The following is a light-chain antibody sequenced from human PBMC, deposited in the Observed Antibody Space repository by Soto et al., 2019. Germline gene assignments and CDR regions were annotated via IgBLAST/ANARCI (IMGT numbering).Light chain of an antibody. CDR1: QSISSN. Sequence: DIQMTQSPSSLSASVGDRVTITFRASQSISSNLNWYQQKPGKAPKLLSYAASSLQSGVPSRFSGSGSGTDFTLTISSLQPEDVATYYCQQSYSTPYTFGQGTQLEIK. V-gene: IGKV1-39*01. J-gene: IGKJ2*01. CDR2: AAS. CDR3: QQSYSTPYT.